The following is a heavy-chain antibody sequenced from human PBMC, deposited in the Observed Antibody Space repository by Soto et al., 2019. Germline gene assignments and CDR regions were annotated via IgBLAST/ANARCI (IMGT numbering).Heavy chain of an antibody. CDR1: GFTFSSYW. CDR3: ATGSEYSSSWYPLYYYYGMDV. V-gene: IGHV3-74*01. CDR2: INSDGSST. J-gene: IGHJ6*02. D-gene: IGHD6-13*01. Sequence: GGSLRLSCAASGFTFSSYWMHWVRQAPGKGLVWVSRINSDGSSTSYADSVKGRFTISRDNAKNTLYLQMNSLRAEDTAVYYCATGSEYSSSWYPLYYYYGMDVWGQGTTVTVSS.